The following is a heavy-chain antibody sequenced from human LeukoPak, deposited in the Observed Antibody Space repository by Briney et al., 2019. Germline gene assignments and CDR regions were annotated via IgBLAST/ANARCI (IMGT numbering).Heavy chain of an antibody. J-gene: IGHJ4*02. CDR3: ATGRSIRYFDY. Sequence: KPPETLSLTCTVSGASIFSYYWNWIRQPPGQGLEWIGYTHYSGTTKYNPALESRVTISVDTSKSQFSLKLSSPTAADTAVYYCATGRSIRYFDYWGQGTLLSVS. CDR2: THYSGTT. CDR1: GASIFSYY. V-gene: IGHV4-59*08. D-gene: IGHD3-9*01.